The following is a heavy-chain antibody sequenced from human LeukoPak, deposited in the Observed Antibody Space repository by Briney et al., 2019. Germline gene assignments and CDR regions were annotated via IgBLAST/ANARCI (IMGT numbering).Heavy chain of an antibody. CDR3: ARDFETRITMVRGVFGDRLTLGAFDI. J-gene: IGHJ3*02. CDR2: IYSGGST. D-gene: IGHD3-10*01. V-gene: IGHV3-66*01. CDR1: GFTVSSNY. Sequence: GGSLRRSCAASGFTVSSNYMSWVRHAPGKGLEWVSVIYSGGSTYYADSVKGRFTISRDNSKNTLYLQMNSLGAEDTAVYYCARDFETRITMVRGVFGDRLTLGAFDIWGQGTMVTVSS.